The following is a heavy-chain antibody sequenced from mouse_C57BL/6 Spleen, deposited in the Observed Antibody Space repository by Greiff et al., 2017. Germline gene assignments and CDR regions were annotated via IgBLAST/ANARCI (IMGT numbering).Heavy chain of an antibody. CDR1: GYTFTRYW. D-gene: IGHD1-1*01. CDR2: INPSSGYT. J-gene: IGHJ2*01. CDR3: ARWGYGSEDYFDY. V-gene: IGHV1-7*01. Sequence: VQLQESGAELAKPGASVKLSCKASGYTFTRYWMHWVKQRPGQGLEWIGYINPSSGYTKYKQKVKDKAPLTADKTASTAYMQLSSLTYEDSAVYYCARWGYGSEDYFDYWGQGTTLTVSS.